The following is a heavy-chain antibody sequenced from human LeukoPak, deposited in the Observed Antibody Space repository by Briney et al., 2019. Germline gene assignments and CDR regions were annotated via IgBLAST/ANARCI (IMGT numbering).Heavy chain of an antibody. J-gene: IGHJ4*02. D-gene: IGHD5-18*01. V-gene: IGHV4-34*01. CDR3: ARSLRNGYSYGYIDY. CDR2: INHSGST. CDR1: GGSFSGYY. Sequence: PSETLSLTCAVYGGSFSGYYWSWIRQPPGKGLEWIGEINHSGSTNYNPSLKSRVTISVDTSKNQFSLKLSSATAADTAMYYCARSLRNGYSYGYIDYWGQGTLVTVSS.